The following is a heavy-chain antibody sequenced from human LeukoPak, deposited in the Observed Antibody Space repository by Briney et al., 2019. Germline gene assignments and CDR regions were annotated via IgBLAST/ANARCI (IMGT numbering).Heavy chain of an antibody. CDR1: GSSSSTTRVG. V-gene: IGHV2-5*01. D-gene: IGHD2-21*01. CDR3: AHRAYCGGDCYRT. Sequence: PTPTLTPSGAFSGSSSSTTRVGEGWSREPPITVLEWPAITPWTVDKRYRQSLKSTLTITTETSKHQLALTLTNMEPVDTATYYCAHRAYCGGDCYRTWGQGTLVTVSS. J-gene: IGHJ5*02. CDR2: TPWTVDK.